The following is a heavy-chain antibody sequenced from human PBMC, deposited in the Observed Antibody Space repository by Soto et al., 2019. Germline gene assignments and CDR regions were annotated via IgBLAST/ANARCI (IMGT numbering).Heavy chain of an antibody. Sequence: EVQLLESGGGLVQPGGSLRLSCAASGFTFSNSGMSWVRQAPWKGLEWIAGLSDSGGRTNYADSVKGRFTISRDISKNTLYLQMNSLRVEDTAVYYCAKDSGYDSTDWGQGTLVTVSS. V-gene: IGHV3-23*01. J-gene: IGHJ4*02. D-gene: IGHD3-22*01. CDR3: AKDSGYDSTD. CDR1: GFTFSNSG. CDR2: LSDSGGRT.